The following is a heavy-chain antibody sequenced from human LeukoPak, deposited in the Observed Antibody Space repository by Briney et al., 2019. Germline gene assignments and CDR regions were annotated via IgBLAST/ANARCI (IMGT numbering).Heavy chain of an antibody. D-gene: IGHD6-13*01. V-gene: IGHV1-69*01. CDR2: IIPIFGTA. CDR3: ARFGSSSRHFDY. J-gene: IGHJ4*02. Sequence: VASVKVSCKACGGTFSSYAISWVRQAPGQGLEWMGGIIPIFGTANYAQKFQGRVTITADESTSTAYMELSSLRSKDTAVYYCARFGSSSRHFDYWGQGTLVTVSS. CDR1: GGTFSSYA.